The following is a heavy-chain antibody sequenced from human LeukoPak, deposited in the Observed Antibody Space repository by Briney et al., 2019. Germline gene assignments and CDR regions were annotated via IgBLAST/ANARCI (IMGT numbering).Heavy chain of an antibody. Sequence: GGSLRLSCAASGFSFRSHGMNWVRQAPGKGLEWVSGISPRGDITYYKDSVRGRFTISRDNFKNTVSLQLNSLRAEDTAVYYCARAPGYRSFLDYWGQGTLVTVSS. V-gene: IGHV3-23*01. D-gene: IGHD6-13*01. CDR3: ARAPGYRSFLDY. CDR1: GFSFRSHG. J-gene: IGHJ4*02. CDR2: ISPRGDIT.